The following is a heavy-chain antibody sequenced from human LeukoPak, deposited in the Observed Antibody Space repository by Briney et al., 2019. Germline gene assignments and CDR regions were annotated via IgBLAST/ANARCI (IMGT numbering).Heavy chain of an antibody. V-gene: IGHV3-30*02. Sequence: GGSLRLSCAASGFTFSNFGMHWVRQAPGKGLEWVAFIRYDGSNEYYADSVKGRFTISRDNSKNTLYLQMNSLRAEDTAVYYCARDKVVGSGSYYDAFDIWGQGTMITVSS. D-gene: IGHD1-26*01. J-gene: IGHJ3*02. CDR2: IRYDGSNE. CDR3: ARDKVVGSGSYYDAFDI. CDR1: GFTFSNFG.